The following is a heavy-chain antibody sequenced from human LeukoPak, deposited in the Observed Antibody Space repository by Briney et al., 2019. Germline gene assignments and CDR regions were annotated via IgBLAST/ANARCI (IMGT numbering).Heavy chain of an antibody. CDR1: GFTFSSYS. D-gene: IGHD5-24*01. Sequence: PGGSLRLSCAASGFTFSSYSMNWVRQAPGKGLEWVSYISSSSSTIYYADSAKGRFTISRDNAKNSLYLQMNSLRAEDTAVYYCARDQDGFDWGQGTLVTVSS. CDR2: ISSSSSTI. J-gene: IGHJ4*02. CDR3: ARDQDGFD. V-gene: IGHV3-48*01.